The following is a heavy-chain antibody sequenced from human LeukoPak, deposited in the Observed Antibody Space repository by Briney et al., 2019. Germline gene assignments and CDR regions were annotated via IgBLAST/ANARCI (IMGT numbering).Heavy chain of an antibody. CDR2: IYTSGST. CDR1: GGSISSGSYH. V-gene: IGHV4-61*02. D-gene: IGHD3-22*01. CDR3: ARAPYYDSSGYYYLGYFDY. Sequence: PSETLSLTCTVSGGSISSGSYHWSWIRQPPGKGLEWIGRIYTSGSTNYNPSLKSRVTMSVDTSKNQFSLKLSSVTAADTAVYYCARAPYYDSSGYYYLGYFDYWGQGTLVTVSS. J-gene: IGHJ4*02.